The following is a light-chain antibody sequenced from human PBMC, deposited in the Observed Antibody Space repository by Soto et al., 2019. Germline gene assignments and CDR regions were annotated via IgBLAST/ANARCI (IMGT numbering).Light chain of an antibody. Sequence: EIVVTQSPGTLSLSPGERATLSCRASQSVKSDYLAWYQQKPGQPPTLLIHLTSTRATGIPDRFSGSGSGTDFTLTITRLEPDDFAVYFCQQYGDSLSFGGGTTVEIK. CDR2: LTS. J-gene: IGKJ4*01. CDR1: QSVKSDY. V-gene: IGKV3-20*01. CDR3: QQYGDSLS.